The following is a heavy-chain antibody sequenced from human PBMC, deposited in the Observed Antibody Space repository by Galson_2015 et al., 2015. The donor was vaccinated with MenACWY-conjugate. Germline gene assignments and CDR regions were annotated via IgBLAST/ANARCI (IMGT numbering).Heavy chain of an antibody. J-gene: IGHJ4*02. V-gene: IGHV3-74*01. D-gene: IGHD1-26*01. CDR1: GFTFSSYW. Sequence: LRLSCAASGFTFSSYWMHWVRQAPGKGLVWVSRINSDGSSTSYADTAKGRFTISRDNAKNTLYLQMNSLRAEDTAVYYCARTGGSPPRGFDYWGQGTLVTVSS. CDR2: INSDGSST. CDR3: ARTGGSPPRGFDY.